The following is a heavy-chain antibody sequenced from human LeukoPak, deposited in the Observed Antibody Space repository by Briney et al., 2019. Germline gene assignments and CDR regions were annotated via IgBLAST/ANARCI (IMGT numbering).Heavy chain of an antibody. D-gene: IGHD6-13*01. CDR3: AKDSSAWYFYFDS. V-gene: IGHV3-23*01. Sequence: SGGSLRLSCAGSGFSFNSYALHWVRQAPGKGLQWVSGISGLGDKQYYADSVKGRFTVSRDNSKNTVYLDMNNLRVGETGIYYCAKDSSAWYFYFDSWGQGTPVTVSS. CDR2: ISGLGDKQ. CDR1: GFSFNSYA. J-gene: IGHJ4*01.